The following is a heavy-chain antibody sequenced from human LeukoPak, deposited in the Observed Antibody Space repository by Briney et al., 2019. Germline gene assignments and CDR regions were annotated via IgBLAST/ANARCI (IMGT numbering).Heavy chain of an antibody. CDR2: ISSSGSTI. CDR1: GFTFSSYE. Sequence: PGGSLRLSCAASGFTFSSYEMNWVRQAPGKGLEWVSYISSSGSTIYYADSVKGRFTISRDNAKNSLYLQMNSLRAEDTAVYYCAKGLTMVRGVTPYFDYWGQGTLVTVSS. V-gene: IGHV3-48*03. D-gene: IGHD3-10*01. CDR3: AKGLTMVRGVTPYFDY. J-gene: IGHJ4*02.